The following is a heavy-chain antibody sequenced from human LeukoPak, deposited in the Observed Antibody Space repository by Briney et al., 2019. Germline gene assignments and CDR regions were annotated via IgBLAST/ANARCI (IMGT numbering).Heavy chain of an antibody. CDR2: IYYSGST. CDR3: ARDRRVMYYYDTSGPTYFDY. J-gene: IGHJ4*02. V-gene: IGHV4-59*01. Sequence: SETLSLSCTVSGGSISNYHWSWIRQPAGKGLEWIGYIYYSGSTNYNPSLNSRLTISIDTSKNQFSLNLSSVTSADTAVYYCARDRRVMYYYDTSGPTYFDYWGQGTLVTVSS. CDR1: GGSISNYH. D-gene: IGHD3-22*01.